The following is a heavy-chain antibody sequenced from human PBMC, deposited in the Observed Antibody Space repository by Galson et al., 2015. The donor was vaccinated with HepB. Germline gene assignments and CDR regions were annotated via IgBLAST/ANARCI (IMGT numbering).Heavy chain of an antibody. CDR2: IYSGGST. D-gene: IGHD5-24*01. J-gene: IGHJ4*02. Sequence: SLRLSCAASGFTVSSNYISWVRQAPGKGLEWVSVIYSGGSTYYADSVKGRFTISRDNSKNTLYLQMNSLRAEDTAVYYCARDQPMATLDYWGQGTLVTVSS. CDR1: GFTVSSNY. CDR3: ARDQPMATLDY. V-gene: IGHV3-66*02.